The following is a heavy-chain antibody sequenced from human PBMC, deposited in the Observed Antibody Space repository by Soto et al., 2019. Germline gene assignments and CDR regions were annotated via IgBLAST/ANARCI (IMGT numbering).Heavy chain of an antibody. J-gene: IGHJ3*02. V-gene: IGHV1-8*01. CDR1: GYTFTSYD. D-gene: IGHD4-17*01. CDR2: MNPNSGNT. Sequence: ASVKVSCKASGYTFTSYDINWVRQATGQGLEWMGWMNPNSGNTGYAQKFQGRVTMTRNTSISTAYMELSSLRSEDTAVYCCARGGRYGDYTLDDAFDIWGQGTMVTVSS. CDR3: ARGGRYGDYTLDDAFDI.